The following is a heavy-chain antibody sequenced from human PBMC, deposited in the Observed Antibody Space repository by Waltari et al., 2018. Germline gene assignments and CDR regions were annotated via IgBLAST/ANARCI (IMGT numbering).Heavy chain of an antibody. Sequence: EVQLVESGGGLVQPGGSLRLSCAASGFTFSSYSMNWVRQAPGKGLEWVSYISSSSSTIYYADSVKGRFTISRDNAKNSLYLQMNSLRAEDTAVYYCAREGYYDFWSGYYRGSYFDYWGQGTLVTVSS. CDR1: GFTFSSYS. CDR3: AREGYYDFWSGYYRGSYFDY. V-gene: IGHV3-48*04. D-gene: IGHD3-3*01. J-gene: IGHJ4*02. CDR2: ISSSSSTI.